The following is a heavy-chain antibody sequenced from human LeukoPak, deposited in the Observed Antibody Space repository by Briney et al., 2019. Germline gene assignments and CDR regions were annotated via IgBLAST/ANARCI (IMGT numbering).Heavy chain of an antibody. V-gene: IGHV4-31*03. CDR2: LYYNGST. CDR3: ARAASLDY. Sequence: PSETLSLTCTVSGGSISSGDYYWSWIRQHPGKGLEWIAYLYYNGSTFYNPSLKSRVPISVDTSRNQFSLRLTSVTAADTAVYYCARAASLDYWGQGILVTVSS. CDR1: GGSISSGDYY. J-gene: IGHJ4*02. D-gene: IGHD2-2*01.